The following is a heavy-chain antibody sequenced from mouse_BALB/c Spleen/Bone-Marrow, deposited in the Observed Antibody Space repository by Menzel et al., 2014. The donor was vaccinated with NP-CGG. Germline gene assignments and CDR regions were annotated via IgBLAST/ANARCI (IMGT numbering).Heavy chain of an antibody. D-gene: IGHD2-1*01. CDR2: IYPANGDT. CDR1: GFNIKDTY. J-gene: IGHJ4*01. CDR3: ARYGNGLMDY. V-gene: IGHV14-3*02. Sequence: EVKVVEPGAELVKPGASVKLSCTASGFNIKDTYMHWVKQRPEQGLEWIGRIYPANGDTKYDPKFQGKATITADTSSNTAYLQLSSLTSEDTAVYYCARYGNGLMDYWGQGTSVTVSS.